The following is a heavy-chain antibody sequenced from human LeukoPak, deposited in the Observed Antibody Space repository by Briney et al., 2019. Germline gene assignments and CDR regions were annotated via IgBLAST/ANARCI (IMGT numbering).Heavy chain of an antibody. CDR2: ICGRGSDA. J-gene: IGHJ4*02. CDR3: AINSVSTSSSGPFDY. CDR1: GFTFSGYA. Sequence: GGSLRLSCASGFTFSGYALSWVRQAPGKGLEWLSTICGRGSDAYYADSVKGRFPISRDNSKNTLYLHMNSLRAEDTAVYCCAINSVSTSSSGPFDYWGQGTLVTVSS. D-gene: IGHD6-6*01. V-gene: IGHV3-23*01.